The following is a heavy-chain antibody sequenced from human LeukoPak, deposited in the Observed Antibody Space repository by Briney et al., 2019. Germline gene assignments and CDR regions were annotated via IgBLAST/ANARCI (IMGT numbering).Heavy chain of an antibody. CDR1: GGSISSSSYY. Sequence: SETLSLTCTVSGGSISSSSYYWGWIRQPPGKGLEWIGSIYYSGSTYYSPSLKSRVTISVDTSKNQFSLKLSSVTAADTAVYYCARALLWFGEFPYFDYWGQGTLVTVSS. D-gene: IGHD3-10*01. CDR2: IYYSGST. J-gene: IGHJ4*02. CDR3: ARALLWFGEFPYFDY. V-gene: IGHV4-39*07.